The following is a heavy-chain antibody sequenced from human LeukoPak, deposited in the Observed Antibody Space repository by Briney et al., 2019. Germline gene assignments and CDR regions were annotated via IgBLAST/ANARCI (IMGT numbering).Heavy chain of an antibody. CDR1: RFTFSSYA. J-gene: IGHJ4*02. D-gene: IGHD4-17*01. CDR2: IYSGGST. Sequence: GGSLRLSCAASRFTFSSYAMSWVRQAPGKGLEWVSVIYSGGSTYYADSVKGRFTISRDNSKNTLYLQMNSLRAEDTAVYYCARDNGDTRYFDYWGQGTLVAVSS. CDR3: ARDNGDTRYFDY. V-gene: IGHV3-66*01.